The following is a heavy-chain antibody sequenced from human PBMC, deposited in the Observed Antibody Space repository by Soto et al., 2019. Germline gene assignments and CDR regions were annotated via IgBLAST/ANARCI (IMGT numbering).Heavy chain of an antibody. CDR1: GGTFSSYA. J-gene: IGHJ4*02. D-gene: IGHD6-13*01. CDR3: ARDLAAGTDTYFDY. Sequence: SVKVSCKASGGTFSSYAISWVRQAPGQGLEWMGGIIPIFGTANYAQKFQGRVTITADESTSTAYMELSSLRSEDTAVYYCARDLAAGTDTYFDYWGQGTLVTVSS. CDR2: IIPIFGTA. V-gene: IGHV1-69*13.